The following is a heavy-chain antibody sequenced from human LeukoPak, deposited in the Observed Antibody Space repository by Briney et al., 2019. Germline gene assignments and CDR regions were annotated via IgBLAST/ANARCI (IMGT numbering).Heavy chain of an antibody. J-gene: IGHJ4*02. CDR1: GFTFSSYA. V-gene: IGHV3-23*01. CDR2: ISGSGGST. D-gene: IGHD3-3*01. CDR3: AKGRVLYDFWSALLDY. Sequence: GGSLRLSCAASGFTFSSYAMSWVRQAPGKGLEWVSAISGSGGSTYYADPVKGRFTISRDNSKNTLYLQMNSLRAEDTAVYYCAKGRVLYDFWSALLDYWGQGTLVTVSS.